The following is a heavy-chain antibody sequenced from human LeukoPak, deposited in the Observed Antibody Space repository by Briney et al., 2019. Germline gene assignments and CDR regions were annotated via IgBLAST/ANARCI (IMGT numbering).Heavy chain of an antibody. CDR2: INPSTGSS. J-gene: IGHJ4*02. CDR3: ARDVAGSWGYFDY. Sequence: ASVKVSFKASGYTFTSYNIHWVRQAPGQGLEWIGIINPSTGSSSYTQKFQGRVTMTRDTATSTVYMDLSSLSSEDTALYYCARDVAGSWGYFDYWGQGTLVTVSS. V-gene: IGHV1-46*01. CDR1: GYTFTSYN. D-gene: IGHD6-19*01.